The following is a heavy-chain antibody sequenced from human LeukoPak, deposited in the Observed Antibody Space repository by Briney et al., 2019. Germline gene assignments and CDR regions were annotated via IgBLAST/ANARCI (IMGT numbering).Heavy chain of an antibody. Sequence: GSLRLSCAASEFDFSSHAMTWVRQAPGKGLEWVSAISISGSKTYYADSVKGRSTISRDNSKNTLYLQMNSLRAEDTAVYYCANEVRPNDYWGQGTQVTVSS. D-gene: IGHD2-2*01. CDR1: EFDFSSHA. CDR2: ISISGSKT. CDR3: ANEVRPNDY. V-gene: IGHV3-23*01. J-gene: IGHJ4*02.